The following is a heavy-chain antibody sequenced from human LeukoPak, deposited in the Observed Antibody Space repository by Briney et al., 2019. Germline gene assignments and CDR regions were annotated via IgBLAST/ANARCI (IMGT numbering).Heavy chain of an antibody. CDR3: ARGDYGDYVYYYYYYGMDV. Sequence: SETLSLTCAVYGGSFSGYYWSWIRQPPGKGLEWIGEINHSGSTNYNPSLKSRVIISVDTSKNQFSLKLSSVTAADTAVYYCARGDYGDYVYYYYYYGMDVWGKGTTVTVSS. V-gene: IGHV4-34*01. CDR2: INHSGST. D-gene: IGHD4-17*01. J-gene: IGHJ6*04. CDR1: GGSFSGYY.